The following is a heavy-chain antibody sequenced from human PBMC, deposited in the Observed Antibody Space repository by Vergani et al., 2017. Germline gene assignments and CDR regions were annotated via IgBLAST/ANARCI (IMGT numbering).Heavy chain of an antibody. CDR1: GFTFSSYA. CDR2: IKSDGRT. D-gene: IGHD2-15*01. V-gene: IGHV3-66*02. Sequence: EVQVLESGGGLVQPGGSLRLSCAASGFTFSSYAMNWVRQAPGEGLEWVSVIKSDGRTSYAESVRGRFTISRDTSRNAVYLQMNILRVEDTGVYYCTRSECSGTTCYGHYFDLWGHGILVTVSS. J-gene: IGHJ4*01. CDR3: TRSECSGTTCYGHYFDL.